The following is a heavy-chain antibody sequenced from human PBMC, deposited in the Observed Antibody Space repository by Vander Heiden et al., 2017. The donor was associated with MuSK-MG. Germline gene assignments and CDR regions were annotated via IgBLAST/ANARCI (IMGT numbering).Heavy chain of an antibody. V-gene: IGHV3-30*04. Sequence: QVQLVESGGGVVQPGRSLRLSCAASGFTFSSYAMHWVRQAPGKGLEWVAVISYDGSNKYYADSVKGRFTISRDNSKNTLYLQMNSLRAEDTAVYYCARGVGFGGVIVTPPKYWGQGTLVTVSS. CDR1: GFTFSSYA. CDR3: ARGVGFGGVIVTPPKY. J-gene: IGHJ4*02. D-gene: IGHD3-16*02. CDR2: ISYDGSNK.